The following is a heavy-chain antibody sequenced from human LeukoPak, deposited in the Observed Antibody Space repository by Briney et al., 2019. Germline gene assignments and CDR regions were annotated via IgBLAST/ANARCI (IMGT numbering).Heavy chain of an antibody. D-gene: IGHD2-15*01. Sequence: GGSLTLSCAASGFTFSRYGMHWVRQGPGKGLEWVGRNRNKANSYTTEYAASVKGRFTISRDDSKNSLFLQMNSLKTEDTAVYYCVSGYCSGCSCNSEPFGFWGQGTLVNVSS. V-gene: IGHV3-72*01. CDR3: VSGYCSGCSCNSEPFGF. CDR1: GFTFSRYG. J-gene: IGHJ4*02. CDR2: NRNKANSYTT.